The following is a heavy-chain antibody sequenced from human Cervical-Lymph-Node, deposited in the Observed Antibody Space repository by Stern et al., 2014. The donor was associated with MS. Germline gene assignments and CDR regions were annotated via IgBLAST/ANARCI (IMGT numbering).Heavy chain of an antibody. J-gene: IGHJ4*02. V-gene: IGHV5-51*01. CDR3: ARPNIQGGYIAADLGL. D-gene: IGHD5-24*01. Sequence: EVQLVQSGAEVKKPGESLKISCEGSGYSFTNYWIAWVRQLPGKGLEWMGIIYPGDSDTRYSPSFQGQVTMSADKSITTAYLQWSSLKASDTAMYYCARPNIQGGYIAADLGLWGQGTLVTVSS. CDR1: GYSFTNYW. CDR2: IYPGDSDT.